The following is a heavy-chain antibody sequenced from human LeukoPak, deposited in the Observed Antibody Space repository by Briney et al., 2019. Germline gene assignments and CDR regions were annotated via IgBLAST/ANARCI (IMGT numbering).Heavy chain of an antibody. V-gene: IGHV4-59*01. Sequence: SETLPLTCAVSGGSISSYYWSWIRQPPGKGLEWIGYIYYSGSTNYNPSLKSRVTISVDTSKNQFSLKLSSVTAADTAVYYCARCHPRVPWSGYYYNWFDPWGQGTLVTVSS. J-gene: IGHJ5*02. CDR1: GGSISSYY. D-gene: IGHD3-3*01. CDR2: IYYSGST. CDR3: ARCHPRVPWSGYYYNWFDP.